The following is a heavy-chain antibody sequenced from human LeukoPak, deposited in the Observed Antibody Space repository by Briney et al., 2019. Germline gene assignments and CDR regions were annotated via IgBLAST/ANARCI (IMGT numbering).Heavy chain of an antibody. V-gene: IGHV4-59*01. Sequence: SETLSLTCTVSGGSISTYYWSWIRQPPGKGLEWIGYIYYSVSTNYNPSLKSRVTISVDTSKNQFSLKLSSVTAADTAVYYCARGVHISAYWSSGKNAFDIWGQGTMVTVSS. D-gene: IGHD3-22*01. J-gene: IGHJ3*02. CDR2: IYYSVST. CDR3: ARGVHISAYWSSGKNAFDI. CDR1: GGSISTYY.